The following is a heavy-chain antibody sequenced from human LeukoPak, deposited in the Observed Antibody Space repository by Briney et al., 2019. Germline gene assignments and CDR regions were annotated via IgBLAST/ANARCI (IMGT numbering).Heavy chain of an antibody. CDR2: IYYSGST. CDR1: GGSISSGDYY. Sequence: SETLSLTCTVSGGSISSGDYYWSWIRQPPGKGLEWIGYIYYSGSTYYNPSLKSRVTISVDTSKNQFSLKLSSVTAADTAVYYCARDPYSSTWSYGMDVWGQGTTVTVSS. D-gene: IGHD6-6*01. CDR3: ARDPYSSTWSYGMDV. J-gene: IGHJ6*02. V-gene: IGHV4-30-4*01.